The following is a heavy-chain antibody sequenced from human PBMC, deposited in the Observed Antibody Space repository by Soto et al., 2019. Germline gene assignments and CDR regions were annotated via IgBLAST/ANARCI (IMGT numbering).Heavy chain of an antibody. Sequence: QVQLVQSGAEVKKPGSSVKVSCKASGGTFSSYAISWVRQVPGQGLAWMGGIIPISGTANYTQKFQGRVTITSDESTSTAYMVLSSLRSEDTAVYYCARSPGSRTSLAIYYYYYSGMDVWGQGPTVTVSS. CDR2: IIPISGTA. D-gene: IGHD2-2*01. CDR1: GGTFSSYA. J-gene: IGHJ6*02. V-gene: IGHV1-69*01. CDR3: ARSPGSRTSLAIYYYYYSGMDV.